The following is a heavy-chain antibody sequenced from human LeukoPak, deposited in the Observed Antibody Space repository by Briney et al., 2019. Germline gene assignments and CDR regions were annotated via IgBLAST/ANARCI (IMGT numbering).Heavy chain of an antibody. V-gene: IGHV3-30*18. CDR3: AKETTIMTAPWYFQG. J-gene: IGHJ1*01. D-gene: IGHD4-11*01. CDR1: GFTFSNYG. CDR2: ISYTGHTQ. Sequence: GGSLRLSCAASGFTFSNYGMHWVRQAPGKGLEWVAVISYTGHTQYYLDSVKGRFTISRDNSKNTLYLQMDSLRTEDTAVYYCAKETTIMTAPWYFQGWGQGTLVSVSS.